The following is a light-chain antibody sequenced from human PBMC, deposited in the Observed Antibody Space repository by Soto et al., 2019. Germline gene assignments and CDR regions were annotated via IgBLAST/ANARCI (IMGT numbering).Light chain of an antibody. J-gene: IGKJ4*01. Sequence: EIVMTQYPATLSESPGETATLSCRASQSVSYNLAWYQQKPGQGPRLVLYGAFSRATGIPARFSGSGSGTEFTLTISSLQSEDFAVYYCQQYKNWPPLAFGGGTKVEIK. CDR3: QQYKNWPPLA. CDR2: GAF. V-gene: IGKV3-15*01. CDR1: QSVSYN.